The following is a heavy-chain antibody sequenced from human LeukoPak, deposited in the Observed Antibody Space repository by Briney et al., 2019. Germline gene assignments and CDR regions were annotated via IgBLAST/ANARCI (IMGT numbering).Heavy chain of an antibody. D-gene: IGHD3-22*01. CDR1: GGTLSSYA. J-gene: IGHJ4*02. Sequence: SVKVSCKASGGTLSSYAISWVRQAPGQGPEWMGRIIPIFGIANYAQKFQGRVTITADKSTSTAYMELSSLRSEDTAVYYCARVRYYDSSGDPFDYWGQGTLVTVSS. CDR3: ARVRYYDSSGDPFDY. CDR2: IIPIFGIA. V-gene: IGHV1-69*04.